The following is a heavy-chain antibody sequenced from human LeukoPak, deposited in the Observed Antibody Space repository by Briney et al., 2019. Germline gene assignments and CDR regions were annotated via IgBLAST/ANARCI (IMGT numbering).Heavy chain of an antibody. CDR1: GGSISSYY. V-gene: IGHV4-59*01. CDR3: ARSWGGGIVAFDI. D-gene: IGHD2-15*01. Sequence: SETLSLTCTVSGGSISSYYWSWIRQPPGKGLEWIGYIYYSGSTNYNPSLKSRVTISVDTSKNQFSLKLSSVTAADTAVYYCARSWGGGIVAFDIWGQGTMVTVSS. CDR2: IYYSGST. J-gene: IGHJ3*02.